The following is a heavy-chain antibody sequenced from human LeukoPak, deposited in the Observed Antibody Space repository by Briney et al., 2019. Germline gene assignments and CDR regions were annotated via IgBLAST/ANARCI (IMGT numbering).Heavy chain of an antibody. CDR3: ARGDGYSSSWIDP. CDR1: GFTFSSYG. D-gene: IGHD6-13*01. Sequence: GGSLRLSCAASGFTFSSYGMHWVRQAPGKGLEWVAVIWYDGSNKYYADSVKGRFTISRDNSKNTLYLQMNSLRAEDTAVYYCARGDGYSSSWIDPWGQGTLVTVSS. CDR2: IWYDGSNK. J-gene: IGHJ5*02. V-gene: IGHV3-33*01.